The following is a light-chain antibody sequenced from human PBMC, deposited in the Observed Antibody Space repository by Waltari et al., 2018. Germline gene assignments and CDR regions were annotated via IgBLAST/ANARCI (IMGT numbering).Light chain of an antibody. V-gene: IGLV1-51*01. J-gene: IGLJ1*01. Sequence: QFVLTQPLSVSAAPGQKVTISCSGSTTNIGNNYIYWYQQHPGTAPKLHIYDNDNRPSGIPDRFSGSKSGTSATLGITGLQTGDEADYYCAAWDTSLDGYVFGTGTKVTVL. CDR2: DND. CDR3: AAWDTSLDGYV. CDR1: TTNIGNNY.